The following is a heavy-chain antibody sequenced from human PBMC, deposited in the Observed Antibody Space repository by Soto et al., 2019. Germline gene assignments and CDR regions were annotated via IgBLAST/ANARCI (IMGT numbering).Heavy chain of an antibody. J-gene: IGHJ4*02. D-gene: IGHD6-19*01. Sequence: EVQLVESGGGLVQPGRSLRLSCAASGFTVDDYAMHWVRQAPGKGLEWVSGISWNSGSIGYADSVKGRFTISRDNAKNSLYLQMNSLRAEDTALYYCAKALGSGWYYFDYWGQGTLVTVSS. CDR3: AKALGSGWYYFDY. CDR1: GFTVDDYA. V-gene: IGHV3-9*01. CDR2: ISWNSGSI.